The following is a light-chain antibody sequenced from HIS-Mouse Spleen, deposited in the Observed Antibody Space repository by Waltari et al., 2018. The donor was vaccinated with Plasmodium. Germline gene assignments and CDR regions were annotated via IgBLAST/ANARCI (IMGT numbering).Light chain of an antibody. Sequence: SYELTQPPSVSVSPGQTARITCPGDALPTQYAYWYQQKPGQAPVLVIDKDSERPSGIPERFSGSSSGTTVTLTISGVQAEDEADYYCQSADSSGTYRVFGGGTKLTVL. V-gene: IGLV3-25*03. CDR2: KDS. CDR3: QSADSSGTYRV. CDR1: ALPTQY. J-gene: IGLJ2*01.